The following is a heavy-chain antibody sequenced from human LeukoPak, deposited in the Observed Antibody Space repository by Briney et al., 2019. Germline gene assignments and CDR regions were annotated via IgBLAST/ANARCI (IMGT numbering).Heavy chain of an antibody. V-gene: IGHV3-30*03. D-gene: IGHD2-15*01. Sequence: GGSLRLSCAASGFTFSSYGMHWVRQAPGKGLEWLAVISYSGSHKFYADSVKGRFTISRDKSKNTLFLQMNSLRAEDTAVYYCARDSSGYLSFDYWGQGALVTVSS. CDR3: ARDSSGYLSFDY. CDR1: GFTFSSYG. CDR2: ISYSGSHK. J-gene: IGHJ4*02.